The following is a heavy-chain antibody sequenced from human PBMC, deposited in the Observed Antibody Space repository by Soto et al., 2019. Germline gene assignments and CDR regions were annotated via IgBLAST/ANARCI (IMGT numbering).Heavy chain of an antibody. J-gene: IGHJ4*02. CDR2: IYYSGST. Sequence: QVQLQESGPGLVKPSETLSLTCTVSGGSISSYYWSWIRQPPGKGLEWIGYIYYSGSTNYNPSLKSRVTISVDTSKNQFSLKLSSVTAADTAVYYCARDSMDGTLDYWGQGTLVTVSS. D-gene: IGHD6-19*01. CDR1: GGSISSYY. CDR3: ARDSMDGTLDY. V-gene: IGHV4-59*01.